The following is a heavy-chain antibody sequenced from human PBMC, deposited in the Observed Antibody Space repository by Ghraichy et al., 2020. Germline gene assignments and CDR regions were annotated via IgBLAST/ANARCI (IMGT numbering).Heavy chain of an antibody. V-gene: IGHV3-30*04. CDR1: GFTFSSYA. Sequence: GGSLRLSCAASGFTFSSYAMHWVRQAPGKGLEWVAVISYDGSNKYYADSVKGRFTISRDNSKNTLYLQMNSLRAEDTAVYYCAREETYGDYAFDYWGQGTLVTVSS. J-gene: IGHJ4*02. CDR3: AREETYGDYAFDY. CDR2: ISYDGSNK. D-gene: IGHD4-17*01.